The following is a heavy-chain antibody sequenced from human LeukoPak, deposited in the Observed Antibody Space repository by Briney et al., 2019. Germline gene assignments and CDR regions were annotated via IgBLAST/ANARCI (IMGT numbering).Heavy chain of an antibody. V-gene: IGHV3-30*04. CDR1: GFTFSSYA. CDR2: ISYDGSNK. D-gene: IGHD3-22*01. Sequence: GGSLRLSCAASGFTFSSYAMHWVRQAPGKGLEWVAVISYDGSNKYYADSVKGRFTISRDNSKNTLYLQMNGLRAEDTAVYYCARDYYDSSGYPGYWGQGTLVTVSS. J-gene: IGHJ4*02. CDR3: ARDYYDSSGYPGY.